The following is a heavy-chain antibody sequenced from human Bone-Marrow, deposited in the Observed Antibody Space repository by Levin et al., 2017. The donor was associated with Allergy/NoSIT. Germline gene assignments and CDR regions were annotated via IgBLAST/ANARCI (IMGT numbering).Heavy chain of an antibody. J-gene: IGHJ4*02. CDR1: GFTFSSYA. Sequence: GGSLRLSCAASGFTFSSYAMSWVRQAPGKGLVWVSSISGSGTITHYAESVKGRFTISRDISKNMLHLQMNSLRAEDTAIYFCAKEGLAVAGYYFDSWGQGTLVTVSS. CDR3: AKEGLAVAGYYFDS. CDR2: ISGSGTIT. V-gene: IGHV3-23*01. D-gene: IGHD6-19*01.